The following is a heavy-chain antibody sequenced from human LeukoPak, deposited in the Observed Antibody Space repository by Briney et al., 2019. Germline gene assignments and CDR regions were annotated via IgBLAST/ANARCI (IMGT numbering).Heavy chain of an antibody. V-gene: IGHV1-69*05. J-gene: IGHJ4*02. Sequence: GASVKVSCKASGGTFSSYAISWMRQAPGQGLEWMGRIIPIFGTANYAQKFQGRVTITTDGSTSTAYMELSSLRSEDTAVYYCARDSRSRGAPGNYFDYWGQGTLVTVSS. CDR2: IIPIFGTA. CDR1: GGTFSSYA. D-gene: IGHD1-14*01. CDR3: ARDSRSRGAPGNYFDY.